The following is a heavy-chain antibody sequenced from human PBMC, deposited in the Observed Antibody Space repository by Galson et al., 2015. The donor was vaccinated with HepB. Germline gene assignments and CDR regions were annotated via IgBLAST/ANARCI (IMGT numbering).Heavy chain of an antibody. D-gene: IGHD4-17*01. J-gene: IGHJ4*02. CDR1: GFTFSSYW. CDR2: INSDGSST. V-gene: IGHV3-74*01. CDR3: ARGGRTTAAERVDY. Sequence: SLRLSCAASGFTFSSYWMHWVRQAPGKGLVWVPRINSDGSSTSYADSVKGRFTISRDNAKNTLYLQMNSLRAEDTAVYYCARGGRTTAAERVDYWGQGTLVTVSS.